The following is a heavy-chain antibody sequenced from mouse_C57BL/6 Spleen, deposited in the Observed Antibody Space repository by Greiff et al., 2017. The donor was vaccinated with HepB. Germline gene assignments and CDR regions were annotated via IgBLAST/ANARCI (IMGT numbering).Heavy chain of an antibody. CDR2: IWSGGST. J-gene: IGHJ4*01. V-gene: IGHV2-2*01. CDR3: ARNYYSNYEGDYYAMDY. CDR1: GFSLTSYG. D-gene: IGHD2-5*01. Sequence: QVQLKESGPGLVQPSQSLSITCTVSGFSLTSYGVHWVRQSPGKGLEWLGVIWSGGSTDYNAAFISRLSISKDNSKSQVFFKMNSLQADDTAIYYCARNYYSNYEGDYYAMDYWGQGTSVTVSS.